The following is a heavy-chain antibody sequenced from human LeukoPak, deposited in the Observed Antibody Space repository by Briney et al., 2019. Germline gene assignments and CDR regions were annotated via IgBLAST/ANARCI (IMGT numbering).Heavy chain of an antibody. V-gene: IGHV4-39*01. Sequence: SETLSLTCTVSGGSISSSSYYWGWIRQPPGKGLEWIGSIYYSGSTYYNPSLKSRVTISVDTSKNQFSLKLSSVTAADTAVYYRARTGSSGSYPIYWGQGTLVTVSS. D-gene: IGHD1-26*01. CDR3: ARTGSSGSYPIY. J-gene: IGHJ4*02. CDR1: GGSISSSSYY. CDR2: IYYSGST.